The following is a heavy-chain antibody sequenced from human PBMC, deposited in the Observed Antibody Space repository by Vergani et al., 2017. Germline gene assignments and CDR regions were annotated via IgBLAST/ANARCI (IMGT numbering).Heavy chain of an antibody. D-gene: IGHD1-1*01. CDR1: GFTSSYYG. V-gene: IGHV3-30*03. CDR3: ATKSCGTPGCQIGYFRE. Sequence: QVHLVESGGGVVQPGRSLRLSCVVSGFTSSYYGMHWVRQAPGKGLEWVAVISYDGTKKYYADSVKGRFTISRDNSKSTLYLQMNSLRTEDTAVYYCATKSCGTPGCQIGYFREWGQGTLVNVSS. J-gene: IGHJ4*02. CDR2: ISYDGTKK.